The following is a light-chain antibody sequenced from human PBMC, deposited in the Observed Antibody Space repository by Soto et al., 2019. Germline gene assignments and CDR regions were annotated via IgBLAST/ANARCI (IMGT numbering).Light chain of an antibody. CDR1: QSISSW. CDR3: QPYNSYS. J-gene: IGKJ3*01. Sequence: IQMKQSAATLSANKGDRVTIICRASQSISSWLAWYQQKPGKAPKLLIYDASSLESGVPSRFSGSGSGTEFTLTISSLQPDDFATYYCQPYNSYSFGHVTIVDI. CDR2: DAS. V-gene: IGKV1-5*02.